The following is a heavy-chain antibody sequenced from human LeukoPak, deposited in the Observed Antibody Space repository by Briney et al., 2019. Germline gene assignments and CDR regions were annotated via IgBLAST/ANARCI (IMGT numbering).Heavy chain of an antibody. J-gene: IGHJ4*02. Sequence: PGGSLRLSCAASGFTFTNHAMTWVRQAPGKGLEWVAHIKEDGSAKYYVDSVRGRFTISRDNGQNSLYLQMNGLRIEDTAVYYCARECGGDCYSDYWGQGSLVTVSS. CDR2: IKEDGSAK. CDR1: GFTFTNHA. CDR3: ARECGGDCYSDY. D-gene: IGHD2-21*02. V-gene: IGHV3-7*01.